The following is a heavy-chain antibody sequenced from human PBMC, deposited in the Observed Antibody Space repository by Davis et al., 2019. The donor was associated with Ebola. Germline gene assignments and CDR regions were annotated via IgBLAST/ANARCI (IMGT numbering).Heavy chain of an antibody. CDR3: AKDVRLGSGGVDN. V-gene: IGHV3-23*01. CDR2: ISGSVGST. Sequence: PGGSLRLSCAASGFTFSSYAMSWVRQAPGKGLEWASTISGSVGSTYYADSVKGRFTISRDSSKNTLYLQMNSLRAEDTAVYYCAKDVRLGSGGVDNWGQGTLVTVSS. D-gene: IGHD3-10*01. CDR1: GFTFSSYA. J-gene: IGHJ4*02.